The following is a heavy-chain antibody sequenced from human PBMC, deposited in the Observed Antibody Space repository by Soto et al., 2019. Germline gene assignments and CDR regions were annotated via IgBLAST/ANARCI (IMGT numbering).Heavy chain of an antibody. J-gene: IGHJ4*02. V-gene: IGHV4-34*01. Sequence: SETLSLTCAVYGGSFSGYYWSWIRQPPGKGLEWIGEINHSGSTNYNPSLKSRVTISVDTSKNQFSLKLSSVTAADTAVYYCARVGVYYDSSGYAISPPDYWGQGTLVTVS. CDR2: INHSGST. CDR1: GGSFSGYY. D-gene: IGHD3-22*01. CDR3: ARVGVYYDSSGYAISPPDY.